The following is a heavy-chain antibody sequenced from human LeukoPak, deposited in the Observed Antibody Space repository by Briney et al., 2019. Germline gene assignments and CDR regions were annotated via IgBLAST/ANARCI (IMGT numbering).Heavy chain of an antibody. J-gene: IGHJ4*02. CDR2: INHSGST. CDR3: ARGQGWELLSQYYFDY. V-gene: IGHV4-34*01. D-gene: IGHD1-26*01. Sequence: PSETLSLTCAVCGGALSGDDWSSSRQPPGKGLEWIGEINHSGSTNYNPSLKSRVTISVDTSKNQFSLKLSSVTAADTAVYYCARGQGWELLSQYYFDYWGQGTLVTVSS. CDR1: GGALSGDD.